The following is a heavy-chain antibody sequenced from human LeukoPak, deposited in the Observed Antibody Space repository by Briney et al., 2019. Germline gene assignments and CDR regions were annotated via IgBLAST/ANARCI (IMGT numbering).Heavy chain of an antibody. CDR1: GGSTSSGGCC. Sequence: SQTPSVTCTVSGGSTSSGGCCARWISQPPGRCLEWMGYIYVSGSTYYNPSLKSRVTISVDTSKNQFSLKLRSVTAADTAVYYCARAGPYCGADCLPHWFDPWGQGTLVTVSS. CDR3: ARAGPYCGADCLPHWFDP. V-gene: IGHV4-30-4*01. CDR2: IYVSGST. D-gene: IGHD2-21*02. J-gene: IGHJ5*02.